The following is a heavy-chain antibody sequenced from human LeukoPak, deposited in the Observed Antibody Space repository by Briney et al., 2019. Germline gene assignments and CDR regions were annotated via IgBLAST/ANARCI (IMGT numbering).Heavy chain of an antibody. CDR3: ARTGDDGVYAFDI. Sequence: SETLSLTCTVSGGSINTYYWSWIRQPPGKGLEWIGYIYYSGSTNYNPSLKSRVTISVDTSKNQFSLKLSSVTAADTAVYSCARTGDDGVYAFDIWGQGTMVTVSS. D-gene: IGHD7-27*01. V-gene: IGHV4-59*08. J-gene: IGHJ3*02. CDR1: GGSINTYY. CDR2: IYYSGST.